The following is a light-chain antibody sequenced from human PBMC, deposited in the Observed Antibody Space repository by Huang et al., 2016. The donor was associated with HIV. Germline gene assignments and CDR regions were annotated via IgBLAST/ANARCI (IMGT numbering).Light chain of an antibody. CDR1: QSVTSN. V-gene: IGKV3-15*01. CDR2: RAS. Sequence: EVVMTQSPAILSVSPGERATLSCRASQSVTSNLGWYQQKPGQAPRLLIYRASTRATGIPARFSGGGSGTEFTLTISSLQSEDFAVYYCQHYNNWPWWTFGQGTKVEIK. J-gene: IGKJ1*01. CDR3: QHYNNWPWWT.